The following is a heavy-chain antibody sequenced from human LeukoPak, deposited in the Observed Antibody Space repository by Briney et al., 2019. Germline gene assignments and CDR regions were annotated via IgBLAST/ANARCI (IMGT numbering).Heavy chain of an antibody. V-gene: IGHV1-46*01. J-gene: IGHJ3*02. CDR2: INPSGDDT. Sequence: ASVKLSCKASGYTFTSYYMHWVRQAPGQGLEWMGIINPSGDDTSYAQKFRGRVTMTSDTSTSTVYMDLSSLTSEDTAVYYCARDVSDAFDIWGQGTMVTVSS. CDR1: GYTFTSYY. CDR3: ARDVSDAFDI.